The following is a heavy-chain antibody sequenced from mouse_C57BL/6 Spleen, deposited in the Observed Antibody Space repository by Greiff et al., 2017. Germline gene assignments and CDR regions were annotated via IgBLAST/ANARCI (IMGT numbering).Heavy chain of an antibody. Sequence: QVQLKQSGAELVRPGASVTLSCKASGYTFTDYEMHWVKQTPVHGLEWIGAIDPETGGTAYNQKFKGKAILTADKSSSTAYMELRSLTSEDSAVYYCSYGNYEAYWGQGTLVTVSA. CDR3: SYGNYEAY. CDR2: IDPETGGT. V-gene: IGHV1-15*01. CDR1: GYTFTDYE. J-gene: IGHJ3*01. D-gene: IGHD2-1*01.